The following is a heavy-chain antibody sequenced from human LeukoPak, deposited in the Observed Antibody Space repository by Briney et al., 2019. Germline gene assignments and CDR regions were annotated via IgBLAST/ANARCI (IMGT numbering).Heavy chain of an antibody. CDR2: ISYDGSNK. J-gene: IGHJ4*02. D-gene: IGHD3-22*01. CDR1: GFTFSSYG. Sequence: PGGSLRLSCAASGFTFSSYGMHWVRQAPGKGLEWVAVISYDGSNKYYVDSVKGRFTIFRDNSKNTLYLQMNSLRAEDTAVYYCAKDVNYDSSGYYSTHFDYWGQGTLVTVSS. CDR3: AKDVNYDSSGYYSTHFDY. V-gene: IGHV3-30*18.